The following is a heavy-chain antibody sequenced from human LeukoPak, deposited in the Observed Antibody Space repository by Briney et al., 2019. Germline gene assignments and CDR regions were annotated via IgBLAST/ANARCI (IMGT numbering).Heavy chain of an antibody. CDR3: VKDRTGTYTLDY. CDR2: ISDDGSRQ. J-gene: IGHJ4*02. Sequence: GGSLRLSCAATGFTFSNYAIHWGRQAPGKGLEWVAFISDDGSRQHYADSVRGRFTISRDNSKNTLNLQMNSLRAEDTAVYYCVKDRTGTYTLDYWGQGTLVTVSS. D-gene: IGHD3-10*01. CDR1: GFTFSNYA. V-gene: IGHV3-30-3*01.